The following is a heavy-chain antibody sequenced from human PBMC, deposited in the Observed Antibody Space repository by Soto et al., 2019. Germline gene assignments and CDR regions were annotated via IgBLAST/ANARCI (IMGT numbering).Heavy chain of an antibody. CDR2: LVVGSGNT. Sequence: SVKVSCKASGFTFTSSAVPWVRQARLQRLEWIGWLVVGSGNTVYAQKLQERVTITRDMSTSTAYMELSRLRSEDTAVYYCAADKVYSYGYGTYWGQGTLVTVSS. V-gene: IGHV1-58*01. CDR1: GFTFTSSA. J-gene: IGHJ4*02. D-gene: IGHD5-18*01. CDR3: AADKVYSYGYGTY.